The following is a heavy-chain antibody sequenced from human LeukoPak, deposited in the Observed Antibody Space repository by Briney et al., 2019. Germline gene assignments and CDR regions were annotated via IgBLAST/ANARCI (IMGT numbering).Heavy chain of an antibody. V-gene: IGHV3-48*01. Sequence: GGSLRLSCAASGFTFSSYSMNWVRQAPGKGLEWVSYISSSSSTIYYADSVKGRFTISRDSSKNTLYLQMGSLRAEDMAVYYCARDWASSTSWAYNWFDPWGQGTLVTVSS. D-gene: IGHD6-6*01. CDR1: GFTFSSYS. CDR2: ISSSSSTI. CDR3: ARDWASSTSWAYNWFDP. J-gene: IGHJ5*02.